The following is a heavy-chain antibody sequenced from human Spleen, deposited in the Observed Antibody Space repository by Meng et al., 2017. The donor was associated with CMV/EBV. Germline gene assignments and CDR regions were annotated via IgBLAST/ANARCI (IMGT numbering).Heavy chain of an antibody. J-gene: IGHJ4*02. CDR3: VRGGGSS. CDR2: ISYDGNNK. CDR1: GFTFSSYE. Sequence: GESLKISCAASGFTFSSYEMNWVRQAPGKGLECVAVISYDGNNKDYADSVRGRFTISRDNSKNTLHLQMNSLRVEDTALYYCVRGGGSSWGQGTLVTVSS. V-gene: IGHV3-30-3*01.